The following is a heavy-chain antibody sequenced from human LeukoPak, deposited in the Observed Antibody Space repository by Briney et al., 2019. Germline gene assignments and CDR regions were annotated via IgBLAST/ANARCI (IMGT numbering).Heavy chain of an antibody. CDR2: ISSGGTII. CDR3: ARGRLVVIPQVEASDI. V-gene: IGHV3-48*03. CDR1: GFTFSSYD. D-gene: IGHD3-22*01. Sequence: PGGSLRLSCAASGFTFSSYDMNWVRQAPGKGLEWVSYISSGGTIIYYADSVKGRFTISRDNAKNSLYLQVNNLRAEDTATYYCARGRLVVIPQVEASDIWGQGTMVTVSS. J-gene: IGHJ3*02.